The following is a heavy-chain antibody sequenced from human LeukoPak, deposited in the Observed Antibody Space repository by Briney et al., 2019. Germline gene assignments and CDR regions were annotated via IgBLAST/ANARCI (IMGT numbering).Heavy chain of an antibody. J-gene: IGHJ4*02. CDR3: ARVDYGDYVGYFDH. V-gene: IGHV1-18*01. CDR2: ISAYNGNT. D-gene: IGHD4-17*01. Sequence: ASVKVSCTGSGYTFTSCGNSWVRQGPGQGLERMGWISAYNGNTNYAQKLQGRGTMTTDTSTSTAYMELRSLRSDDTAVYYCARVDYGDYVGYFDHWGQGTLVTVSS. CDR1: GYTFTSCG.